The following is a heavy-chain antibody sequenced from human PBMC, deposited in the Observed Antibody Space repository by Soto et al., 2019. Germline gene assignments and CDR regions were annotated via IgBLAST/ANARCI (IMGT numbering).Heavy chain of an antibody. CDR2: IIPIFGTA. CDR1: GGTFSSYA. CDR3: ASGDYDFWSGPGGGMDV. V-gene: IGHV1-69*12. D-gene: IGHD3-3*01. J-gene: IGHJ6*02. Sequence: QVQLVQSRAEVKKPGSSVKVSCKASGGTFSSYAISWVRPAPGQGLEWMGGIIPIFGTANYAQKFQGRVTITADESTSKAYMERSSLRSEDTAVYYCASGDYDFWSGPGGGMDVWGQGTTVTVSS.